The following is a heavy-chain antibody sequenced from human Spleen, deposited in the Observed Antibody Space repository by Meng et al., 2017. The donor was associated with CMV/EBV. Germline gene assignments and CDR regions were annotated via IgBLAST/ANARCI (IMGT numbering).Heavy chain of an antibody. CDR2: IWYDGSNK. V-gene: IGHV3-33*01. J-gene: IGHJ5*02. CDR3: ARVWITIFGVVIGPFDP. D-gene: IGHD3-3*01. Sequence: GGSLRLSCAASGFNFSSYGMHWVRQAPGKGLEWVAVIWYDGSNKYYIDSVKGQFTIARDNSKNTLYLQMNSLRAEDTAVYYCARVWITIFGVVIGPFDPWGQGTLVTVSS. CDR1: GFNFSSYG.